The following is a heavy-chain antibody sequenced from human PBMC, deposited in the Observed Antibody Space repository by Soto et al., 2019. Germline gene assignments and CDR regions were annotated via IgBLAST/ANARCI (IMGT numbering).Heavy chain of an antibody. Sequence: EVQLVESGGGLVQPGGSLRLSCAASGFTFSSYSMNWVRQAPGKGLEWISYISSRSSATHYGDSVKGRFTISRDNAKNSLYLQMNSLRAEDTAVYYCASGDVVVPGASPRQWFDPWGQGTLVTVSS. CDR3: ASGDVVVPGASPRQWFDP. J-gene: IGHJ5*02. D-gene: IGHD2-2*01. CDR2: ISSRSSAT. V-gene: IGHV3-48*01. CDR1: GFTFSSYS.